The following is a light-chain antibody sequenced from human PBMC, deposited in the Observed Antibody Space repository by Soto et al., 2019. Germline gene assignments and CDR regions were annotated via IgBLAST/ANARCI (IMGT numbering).Light chain of an antibody. CDR2: DGN. CDR3: AAWDNSLSGRV. J-gene: IGLJ3*02. V-gene: IGLV1-47*02. CDR1: SSNIGVNY. Sequence: QSVLTQAPSASGTPGQRVTISCSGSSSNIGVNYVYWYQQVPGTAPKLLVFDGNQRPSGVPDRFSDSKSGTSAFLAISGLRSEDEADYYCAAWDNSLSGRVFGGGTKLTVL.